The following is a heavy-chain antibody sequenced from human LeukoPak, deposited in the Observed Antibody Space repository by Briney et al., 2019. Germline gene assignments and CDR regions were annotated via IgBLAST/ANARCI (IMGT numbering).Heavy chain of an antibody. D-gene: IGHD3/OR15-3a*01. V-gene: IGHV3-53*01. CDR3: AKVRDWGGFDY. CDR1: GFTVSSNS. J-gene: IGHJ4*02. Sequence: GGSLRLSCTVSGFTVSSNSMSWVRQAPGKGLEWVSGISAASDKTYYIDSVKGRFIISRDNSKNTVYLQLNTLRPEDTAVYYCAKVRDWGGFDYWGQGTLVIVSS. CDR2: SAASDKT.